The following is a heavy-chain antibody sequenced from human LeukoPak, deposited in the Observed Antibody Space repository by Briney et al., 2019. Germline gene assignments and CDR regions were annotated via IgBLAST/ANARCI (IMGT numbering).Heavy chain of an antibody. CDR1: GFTVSSNY. CDR2: IYSGGST. J-gene: IGHJ4*02. V-gene: IGHV3-53*01. D-gene: IGHD6-13*01. CDR3: AKDSCSNCLRHFDY. Sequence: PGGSLRLSCATSGFTVSSNYMSWVRQVPGKGLEWVSVIYSGGSTYYADSVKGRFTISRDNSKNTLYLQMNSLRAEDTALYYCAKDSCSNCLRHFDYWGQGTPVTVSS.